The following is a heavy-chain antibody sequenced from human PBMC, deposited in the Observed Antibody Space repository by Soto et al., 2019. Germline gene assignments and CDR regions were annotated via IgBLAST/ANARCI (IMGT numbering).Heavy chain of an antibody. CDR1: GGSFTANY. CDR3: ASARWDF. CDR2: VFHNGNT. V-gene: IGHV4-34*12. Sequence: QVQLHQWGAGLVKPSETLSLTCAVSGGSFTANYWAWLRQPPGKGLEWIGEVFHNGNTNYNPSLKSRVTVSADTSKNQFSLRLTSVTAADTAVYFCASARWDFWGQGTLVTVSS. J-gene: IGHJ4*02. D-gene: IGHD6-13*01.